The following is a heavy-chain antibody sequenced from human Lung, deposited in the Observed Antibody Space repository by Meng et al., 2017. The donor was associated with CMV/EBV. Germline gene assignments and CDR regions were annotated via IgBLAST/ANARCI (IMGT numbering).Heavy chain of an antibody. CDR1: GGSISSSNW. Sequence: QVTRREWGPGLGRRSGALSLTCAVFGGSISSSNWWSWVRQPPGKGLEWIGEIYHSGSTNYNPSLKSRVTISVDKSKNQFSLKLSSVTAADTAVYYCASFPPPGKQWLVTDYWGQGTLVTVSS. D-gene: IGHD6-19*01. V-gene: IGHV4-4*02. CDR2: IYHSGST. J-gene: IGHJ4*02. CDR3: ASFPPPGKQWLVTDY.